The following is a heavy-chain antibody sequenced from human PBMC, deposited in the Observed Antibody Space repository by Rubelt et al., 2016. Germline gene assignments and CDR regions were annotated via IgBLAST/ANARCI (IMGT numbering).Heavy chain of an antibody. CDR1: GGTFSSYA. V-gene: IGHV1-69*12. CDR3: ARDSQYGGYSAY. Sequence: QVQLVQSGAEVKKPGSSVKVSCKAPGGTFSSYAISWVRQAPGQGLEWLGGIIPIFGTANYAQKFQGRVTSTADESTSTADMELSSLRSEDTAVYYCARDSQYGGYSAYWGQGTLVTVSS. J-gene: IGHJ4*02. CDR2: IIPIFGTA. D-gene: IGHD5-12*01.